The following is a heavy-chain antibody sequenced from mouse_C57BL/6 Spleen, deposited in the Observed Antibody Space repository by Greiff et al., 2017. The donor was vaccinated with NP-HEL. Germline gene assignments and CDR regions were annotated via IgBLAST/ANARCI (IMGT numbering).Heavy chain of an antibody. D-gene: IGHD2-1*01. CDR1: GYTFTNYW. J-gene: IGHJ3*01. Sequence: VQLQQSGAELVRPGTSVKMSCKASGYTFTNYWIGWAKQRPGHGLEWIGDIYPGGGYTNYNEKFKGKATLTADKSSSTAYMQFSSLTSEDSASYYCAHGNYKGLFAYWGQGTLVTVSA. V-gene: IGHV1-63*01. CDR2: IYPGGGYT. CDR3: AHGNYKGLFAY.